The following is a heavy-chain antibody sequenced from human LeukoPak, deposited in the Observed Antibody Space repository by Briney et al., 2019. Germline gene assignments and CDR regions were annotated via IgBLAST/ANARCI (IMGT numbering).Heavy chain of an antibody. V-gene: IGHV4-30-2*05. CDR3: ARDSPEAYYYGSGSPLDY. D-gene: IGHD3-10*01. Sequence: SETLSLTCAVSGGSISSGGYSWSWIRQPPGKGLEWIGYIYYSGSTYYNPSLKSRVTISVDTSKNQFSLKLSSVTAADTAVYYCARDSPEAYYYGSGSPLDYWGQGTLVTVSS. CDR2: IYYSGST. J-gene: IGHJ4*02. CDR1: GGSISSGGYS.